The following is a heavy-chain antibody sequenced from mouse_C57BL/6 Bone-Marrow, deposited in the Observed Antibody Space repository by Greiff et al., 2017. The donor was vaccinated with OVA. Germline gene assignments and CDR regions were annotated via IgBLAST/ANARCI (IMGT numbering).Heavy chain of an antibody. Sequence: EVQVVESGGGLVKPGGSLKLSCAASGFTFSSYAMSWVRQTPEKRLEWVATISDGGSYTYYPDNVKGRFTISRDNAKNNLYLQMSHLKSEDTAMYYCAREGSTVVATDWYFDVWGTGTTVTVSS. CDR3: AREGSTVVATDWYFDV. V-gene: IGHV5-4*01. J-gene: IGHJ1*03. CDR1: GFTFSSYA. CDR2: ISDGGSYT. D-gene: IGHD1-1*01.